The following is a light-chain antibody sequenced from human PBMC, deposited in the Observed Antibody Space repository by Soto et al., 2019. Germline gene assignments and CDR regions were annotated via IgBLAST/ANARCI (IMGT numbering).Light chain of an antibody. V-gene: IGKV3-20*01. CDR2: AAS. CDR1: QSISSDY. J-gene: IGKJ5*01. CDR3: QQSSRSPVT. Sequence: EIVLTQSPGTLSLAPGERATLSCVASQSISSDYLAWYQQKNGQVPRLLISAASSRATGIPDRFSGSGYGTDFNLTISRLETEDFAVYYCQQSSRSPVTFGQGTRLEIK.